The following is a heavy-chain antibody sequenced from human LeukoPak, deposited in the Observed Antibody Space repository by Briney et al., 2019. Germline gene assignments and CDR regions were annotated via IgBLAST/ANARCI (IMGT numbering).Heavy chain of an antibody. CDR2: IHPSGST. J-gene: IGHJ4*02. V-gene: IGHV4-34*01. CDR3: ARSPATSWSNFDY. Sequence: PSETLSLTCAVYVESFSDHYWTWIRQPPGKGLEWIGEIHPSGSTTHRLSLKSRVTISVDRSKNQFSLKLTSVTAADTAVYYCARSPATSWSNFDYWGQGSLVTVSS. CDR1: VESFSDHY. D-gene: IGHD2-2*01.